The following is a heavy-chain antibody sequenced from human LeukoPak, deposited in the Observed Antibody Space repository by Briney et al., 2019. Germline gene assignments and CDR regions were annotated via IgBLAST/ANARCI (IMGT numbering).Heavy chain of an antibody. Sequence: SGTLSLTCTVSGGSVSSGSYYWSWIRQPPGKGLEWIGYIYYSGSTNYNPSLKSRVTISVDTSKNQFSLKLSSVTAADTAVYYCARERVRGYSYGAPFDYWGQGTLVTVSS. D-gene: IGHD5-18*01. CDR2: IYYSGST. CDR3: ARERVRGYSYGAPFDY. CDR1: GGSVSSGSYY. J-gene: IGHJ4*02. V-gene: IGHV4-61*01.